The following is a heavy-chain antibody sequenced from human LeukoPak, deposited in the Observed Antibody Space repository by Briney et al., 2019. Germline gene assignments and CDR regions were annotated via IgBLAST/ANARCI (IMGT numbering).Heavy chain of an antibody. Sequence: SETLSLTCAGYGGSFSGYYWSWIRQPPGKGLEWIGEINHSGSTNYNPSLKSRVTISVDTSKNQFSLKLSSVTAADTAVYYCARGRRSRWFDPWGQGTLVTVSS. J-gene: IGHJ5*02. V-gene: IGHV4-34*01. CDR2: INHSGST. D-gene: IGHD6-25*01. CDR1: GGSFSGYY. CDR3: ARGRRSRWFDP.